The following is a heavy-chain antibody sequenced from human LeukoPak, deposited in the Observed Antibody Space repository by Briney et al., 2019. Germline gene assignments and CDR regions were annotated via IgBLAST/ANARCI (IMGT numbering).Heavy chain of an antibody. CDR1: SGNS. V-gene: IGHV4-38-2*02. Sequence: SETLSLTCAVSSGNSWDWIRQPPGKGLEWIGSIFQDGNTYYNPSLKSRVTISVDTSKKQFSLKLISVTAADTAVYYCARDDYWGQGTLVTVSS. CDR2: IFQDGNT. J-gene: IGHJ4*02. CDR3: ARDDY.